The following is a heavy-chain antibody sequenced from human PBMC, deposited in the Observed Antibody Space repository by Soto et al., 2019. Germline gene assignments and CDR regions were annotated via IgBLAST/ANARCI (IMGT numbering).Heavy chain of an antibody. Sequence: GGSLRLSCAASGFTFSSYSMNWVRQAPGKGLEWVSSISSSSSYIYYADSVKGRFTISRDNAKNSLYLQMNSLRAEDTAVYYCARAGCSGGSCYPAYYFDYWGQGTLVTVSS. V-gene: IGHV3-21*01. CDR3: ARAGCSGGSCYPAYYFDY. CDR1: GFTFSSYS. J-gene: IGHJ4*02. D-gene: IGHD2-15*01. CDR2: ISSSSSYI.